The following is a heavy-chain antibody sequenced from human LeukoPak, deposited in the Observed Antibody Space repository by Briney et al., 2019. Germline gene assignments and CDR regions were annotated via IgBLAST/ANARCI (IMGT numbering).Heavy chain of an antibody. Sequence: PSETLSLTCTVSGGSISSYYWSWIRQPPGKGLEWIGYIYYSGSTNYNPSLKSRVTISVDTSKNQFSLKLSSVTAADTAVYYCARGYCSSGSCMHHFDYWGQVTLVTVSS. CDR3: ARGYCSSGSCMHHFDY. CDR2: IYYSGST. J-gene: IGHJ4*02. V-gene: IGHV4-59*01. CDR1: GGSISSYY. D-gene: IGHD2-15*01.